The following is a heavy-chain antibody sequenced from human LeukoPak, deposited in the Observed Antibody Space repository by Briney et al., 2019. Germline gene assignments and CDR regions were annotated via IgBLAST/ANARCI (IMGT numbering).Heavy chain of an antibody. D-gene: IGHD2-2*01. CDR2: IYHSGST. V-gene: IGHV4-59*12. CDR1: GGSISSYY. Sequence: SETLSLTCTVSGGSISSYYWNWIRQPPGKGLEWIGYIYHSGSTYYNPSLKSRATISVDRSKNQFSLKLSSVTAADTAVYYCARGGYQGNDYWGQGTLVTVSS. CDR3: ARGGYQGNDY. J-gene: IGHJ4*02.